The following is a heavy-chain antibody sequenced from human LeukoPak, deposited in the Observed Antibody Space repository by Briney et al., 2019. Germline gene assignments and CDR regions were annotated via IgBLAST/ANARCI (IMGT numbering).Heavy chain of an antibody. D-gene: IGHD1-26*01. J-gene: IGHJ4*02. CDR1: GGSISSGGYY. CDR2: IYYSGST. Sequence: SQTLSLTCTVSGGSISSGGYYWSWIRQHPGKGLEWIGYIYYSGSTYYNPSLKSRITISVDTSMNQFSLKLSSVTAADTAMYYCTRGGELMNFWGQGTLVTVSS. CDR3: TRGGELMNF. V-gene: IGHV4-31*03.